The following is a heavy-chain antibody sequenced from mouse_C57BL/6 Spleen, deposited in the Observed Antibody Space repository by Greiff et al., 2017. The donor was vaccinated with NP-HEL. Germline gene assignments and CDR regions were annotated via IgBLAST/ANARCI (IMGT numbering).Heavy chain of an antibody. CDR1: GFTFSNYW. J-gene: IGHJ2*01. D-gene: IGHD2-4*01. CDR3: TDYYEDG. Sequence: EVMLVESGGGLVQPGGSMKLSCVASGFTFSNYWMTWVRQSPEKGLELVAQIRLKSDSYATPYAVSGQGRFTISRDASKSNVYLQMTNIRAEDTGIYFGTDYYEDGWGQGTTLTVSS. V-gene: IGHV6-3*01. CDR2: IRLKSDSYAT.